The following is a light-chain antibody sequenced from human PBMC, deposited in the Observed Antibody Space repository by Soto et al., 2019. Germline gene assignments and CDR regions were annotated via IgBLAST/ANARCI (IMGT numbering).Light chain of an antibody. Sequence: QSALTQPASVSGSPGQSITISCTGTSSDVGGYNYVSWYQQHPGKAPKLMIYEVSNRPSGVSNRFSGSKSGNTASLTISGLQPEDEADYYCSSYTSSSALGVFGGGTKVTGL. CDR2: EVS. CDR1: SSDVGGYNY. V-gene: IGLV2-14*01. J-gene: IGLJ3*02. CDR3: SSYTSSSALGV.